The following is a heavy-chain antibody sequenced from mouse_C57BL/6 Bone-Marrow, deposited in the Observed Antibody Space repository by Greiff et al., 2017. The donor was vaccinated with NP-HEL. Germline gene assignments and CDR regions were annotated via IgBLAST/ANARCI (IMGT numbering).Heavy chain of an antibody. CDR1: GYTFTSYW. D-gene: IGHD1-1*01. Sequence: QVQLQQPGAELVKPGASVKLSCKASGYTFTSYWMHWVKQRPGQGLEWIGMIHPNSGGTNYNEKFKSKATLTVDKSSSTAYMQLSSLTSEDSAVYYCARKGYYGSSYWYFDVWGTGTTVTVSS. V-gene: IGHV1-64*01. CDR2: IHPNSGGT. J-gene: IGHJ1*03. CDR3: ARKGYYGSSYWYFDV.